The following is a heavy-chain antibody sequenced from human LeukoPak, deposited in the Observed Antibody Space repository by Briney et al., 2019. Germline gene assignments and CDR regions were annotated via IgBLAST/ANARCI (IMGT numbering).Heavy chain of an antibody. D-gene: IGHD3-3*01. Sequence: SETLSLTCAVYGGSFSGYYWSWIRQPPGKGLEWIGEINHSGSTNYNPSLKSRVTISVDTSKNQFSLKLSSVTAADTAVYYYARVGRNVLRLFPGFDPWGREPWSPSPQ. CDR3: ARVGRNVLRLFPGFDP. V-gene: IGHV4-34*01. CDR1: GGSFSGYY. CDR2: INHSGST. J-gene: IGHJ5*02.